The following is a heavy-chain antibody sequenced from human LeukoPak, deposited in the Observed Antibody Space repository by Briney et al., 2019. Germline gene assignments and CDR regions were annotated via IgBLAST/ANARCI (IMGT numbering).Heavy chain of an antibody. D-gene: IGHD3-22*01. CDR2: IKQDGSEK. Sequence: GGSLRLSCAASGFTFSSYWMSWVRQAPGKGLEWVANIKQDGSEKYFVDSVKGRFTISRDNGKNSLFLQMSSLRAEDTAVYYCARAGENSGYYYYPDYWGQGALVTVSS. CDR1: GFTFSSYW. V-gene: IGHV3-7*01. CDR3: ARAGENSGYYYYPDY. J-gene: IGHJ4*02.